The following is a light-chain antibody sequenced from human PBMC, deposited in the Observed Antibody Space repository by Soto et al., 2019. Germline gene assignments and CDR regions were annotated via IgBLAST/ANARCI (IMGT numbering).Light chain of an antibody. Sequence: DIVMTQSPLSLPVTPRAPASISCRCSQSLLHSIGCNYLDWYLQKPGQSPQLLIYLGSNRASGVLDELRGSGSCTDFTLKIRRLEAEDVGGYYCMHALQTPLTFGGGTQVEIK. CDR2: LGS. CDR1: QSLLHSIGCNY. J-gene: IGKJ4*01. V-gene: IGKV2-28*01. CDR3: MHALQTPLT.